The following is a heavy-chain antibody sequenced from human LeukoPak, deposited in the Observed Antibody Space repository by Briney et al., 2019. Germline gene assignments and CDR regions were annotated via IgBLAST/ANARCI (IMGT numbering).Heavy chain of an antibody. D-gene: IGHD6-6*01. CDR3: AKRVPYGSSSVYFDN. CDR1: GFTFSSYG. Sequence: PGGSLRLSCAASGFTFSSYGMSWVRQAPGKGLEWVSAISDTSGTFYADSVKGRFTISKDNSKNTLFLQMNSLGVEDTAIYYCAKRVPYGSSSVYFDNWGQGTLVTVSS. J-gene: IGHJ4*02. CDR2: ISDTSGT. V-gene: IGHV3-23*01.